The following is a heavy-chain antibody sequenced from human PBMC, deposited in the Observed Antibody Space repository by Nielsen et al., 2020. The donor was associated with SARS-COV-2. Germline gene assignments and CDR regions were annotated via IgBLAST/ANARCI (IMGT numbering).Heavy chain of an antibody. Sequence: GESLKISCAASGFTFSSYGMHWVRQAPGKGLEWVAVIWYDGSNKYYADSVKGRFTISRDNSKNTLYLQMNSLRAEDTAVYYCAREALAAAGIDYWGQGTLVTVSS. D-gene: IGHD6-13*01. CDR3: AREALAAAGIDY. CDR1: GFTFSSYG. V-gene: IGHV3-33*01. CDR2: IWYDGSNK. J-gene: IGHJ4*02.